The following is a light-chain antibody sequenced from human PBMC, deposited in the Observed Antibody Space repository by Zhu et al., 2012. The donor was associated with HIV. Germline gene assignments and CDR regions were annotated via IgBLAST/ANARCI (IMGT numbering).Light chain of an antibody. J-gene: IGKJ4*01. Sequence: IVLTQSPATLSLPPGERATVSCRASRSVSSFVAWYQQKPGQAPRLLIYDASKRATGIPARFSGSGSGTDFTLTISSLEPEDFALYYCQQRSNWPLTFGGGTKVEIK. V-gene: IGKV3-11*01. CDR3: QQRSNWPLT. CDR2: DAS. CDR1: RSVSSF.